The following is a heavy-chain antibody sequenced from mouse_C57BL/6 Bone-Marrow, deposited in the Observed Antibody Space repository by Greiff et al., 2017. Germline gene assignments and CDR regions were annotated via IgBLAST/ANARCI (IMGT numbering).Heavy chain of an antibody. V-gene: IGHV1-39*01. CDR3: GRGVGIYYYGSGYFDV. Sequence: EVQLQQSGPELVKPGASVKISCKASGYSFTDYNMNWVKQSHGKSLEWIGVINPNYGTTRYNQKFKGKAPLTVDQSSSTAYMHINSLTSEDSAVYYCGRGVGIYYYGSGYFDVWGTGTTVTVSS. CDR2: INPNYGTT. J-gene: IGHJ1*03. D-gene: IGHD1-1*01. CDR1: GYSFTDYN.